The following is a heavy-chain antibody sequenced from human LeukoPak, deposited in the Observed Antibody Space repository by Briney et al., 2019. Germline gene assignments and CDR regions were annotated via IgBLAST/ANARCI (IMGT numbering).Heavy chain of an antibody. V-gene: IGHV1-69*13. CDR2: IIPIFDTA. Sequence: SVKLSCKASGGTFSSYSISWVRQAPGQGLEWMGGIIPIFDTADYAQTFQGRVTITADESTSTAYLELSSLRSEDTAVFYCAGVSLGASWGYYYGMDVWGQGTTVTVSS. CDR3: AGVSLGASWGYYYGMDV. J-gene: IGHJ6*02. CDR1: GGTFSSYS. D-gene: IGHD3-16*01.